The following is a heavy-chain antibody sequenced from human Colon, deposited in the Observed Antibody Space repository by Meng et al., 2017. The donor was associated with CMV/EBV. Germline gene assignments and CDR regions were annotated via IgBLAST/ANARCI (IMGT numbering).Heavy chain of an antibody. Sequence: SLKISCAASGFLFDDFAMHWVRLVPGKGLEWVSSISWNSGTINYADSVKGRFTISRDNAKNSLYLQMSSLRAEDTGLYYCARDIRSGPTRDFDYWGQGTLVTVSS. CDR3: ARDIRSGPTRDFDY. V-gene: IGHV3-9*01. CDR2: ISWNSGTI. D-gene: IGHD6-25*01. CDR1: GFLFDDFA. J-gene: IGHJ4*02.